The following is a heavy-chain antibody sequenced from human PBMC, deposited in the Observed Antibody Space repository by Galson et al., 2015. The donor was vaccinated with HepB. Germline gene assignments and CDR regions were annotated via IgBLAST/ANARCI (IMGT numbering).Heavy chain of an antibody. CDR1: GFTFSSYA. V-gene: IGHV3-30*04. Sequence: SLRLSCAASGFTFSSYAMHWVRQAPGKGLEWVAVISYDGRNKYYADSVKGRFTISRDNSKNTLYLQMNSLRAEDTAVYYCARDLGYSSGWFLYYWGQGTLVTVSS. CDR3: ARDLGYSSGWFLYY. CDR2: ISYDGRNK. D-gene: IGHD6-19*01. J-gene: IGHJ4*02.